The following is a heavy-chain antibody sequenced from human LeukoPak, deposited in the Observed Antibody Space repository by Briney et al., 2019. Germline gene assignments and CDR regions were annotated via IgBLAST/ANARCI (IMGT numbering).Heavy chain of an antibody. V-gene: IGHV4-59*08. Sequence: SETLSLTRTVSGGSISSYYWSWIRQPPGKGLEWIGYIYYSGSTNYNPSLKSRVTISVDTSKNQFPLKLSSVTAADTAVYYCARLITMISTGDWFAPGGQGTLVTVSS. CDR3: ARLITMISTGDWFAP. D-gene: IGHD3-22*01. CDR1: GGSISSYY. CDR2: IYYSGST. J-gene: IGHJ5*02.